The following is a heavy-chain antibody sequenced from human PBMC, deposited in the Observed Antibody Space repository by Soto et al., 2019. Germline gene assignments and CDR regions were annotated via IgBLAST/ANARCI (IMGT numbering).Heavy chain of an antibody. J-gene: IGHJ4*02. CDR2: IYYSGST. CDR3: ARVGGFGATTIDY. CDR1: GGSISSGDYY. D-gene: IGHD3-10*01. Sequence: QVQLQESGPGLVKPSQTLSLTRTVSGGSISSGDYYWSWIRQPPGKGLEWIGYIYYSGSTYYNPSLKSRVTISVDTSKNQFSLKLSSVTAADTAVYYCARVGGFGATTIDYWGQGTLVTVSS. V-gene: IGHV4-30-4*01.